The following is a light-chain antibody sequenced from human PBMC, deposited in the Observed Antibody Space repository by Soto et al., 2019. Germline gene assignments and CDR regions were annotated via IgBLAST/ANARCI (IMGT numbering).Light chain of an antibody. J-gene: IGLJ1*01. CDR3: KSYAGSNTYV. CDR2: EVV. CDR1: TNDIGAYEF. V-gene: IGLV2-8*01. Sequence: HSDRTQPPSASGSPGQSVTISCTGTTNDIGAYEFVSWYQHHPGKAPKLIIYEVVQRPSGVPDRFSGSKSGNTASLTVSGLQAADEADYYCKSYAGSNTYVFGTGTKVTVL.